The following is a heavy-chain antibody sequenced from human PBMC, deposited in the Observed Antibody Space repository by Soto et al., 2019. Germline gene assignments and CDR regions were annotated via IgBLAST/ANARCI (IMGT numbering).Heavy chain of an antibody. CDR2: IYHSGST. J-gene: IGHJ4*02. D-gene: IGHD6-19*01. CDR1: GGSISSNYW. CDR3: AKDTSQMAAIGLLDY. Sequence: KPSETLSLTCAVSGGSISSNYWWSWVRQPPGKGLQWIGEIYHSGSTNYNPSLKSRVTISVDKSENQFSLKLSSVTAADTAVYYCAKDTSQMAAIGLLDYWGQGTQVTVS. V-gene: IGHV4-4*02.